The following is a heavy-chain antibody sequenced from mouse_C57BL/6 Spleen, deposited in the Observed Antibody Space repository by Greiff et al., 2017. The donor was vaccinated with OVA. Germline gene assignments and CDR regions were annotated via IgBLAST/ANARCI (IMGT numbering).Heavy chain of an antibody. CDR1: GYTFTSYW. CDR3: ARRGTVDYYAMDY. D-gene: IGHD2-14*01. V-gene: IGHV1-69*01. CDR2: IDPSDSYT. J-gene: IGHJ4*01. Sequence: VQLQQPGAELVMPGASVKLSCKASGYTFTSYWMHWVKQRPGQGLEWIGEIDPSDSYTNYNQKFKGKSTLTVDKSSSTAYMQLSSLTSEDSAVYYCARRGTVDYYAMDYWGQGTSVTVSS.